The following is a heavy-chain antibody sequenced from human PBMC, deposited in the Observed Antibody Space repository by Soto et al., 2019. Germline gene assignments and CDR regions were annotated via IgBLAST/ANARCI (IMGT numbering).Heavy chain of an antibody. V-gene: IGHV2-5*01. CDR2: IYWNDDE. D-gene: IGHD4-17*01. J-gene: IGHJ5*02. CDR3: AHRGYGNYPGDNWFDP. Sequence: QITLKESGPTLVKPTQTLTLTCSFSGFSLSTGGRGVGCIRQPPRKALEWLALIYWNDDERYSPSLKNRLTITKDTSKNQVVLTLTNMDPVDTGTYYGAHRGYGNYPGDNWFDPWGQGTLVTVSS. CDR1: GFSLSTGGRG.